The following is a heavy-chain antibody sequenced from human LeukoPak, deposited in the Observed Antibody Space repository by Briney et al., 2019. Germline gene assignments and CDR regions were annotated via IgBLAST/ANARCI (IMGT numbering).Heavy chain of an antibody. CDR2: IDYSGST. CDR1: GGSISNYY. Sequence: SETLSLTCTVSGGSISNYYWSWVRQPPRKGLEWIAYIDYSGSTRYNPSLESRVTISVDTSKNQFSLKLTSVTAADSAVYYCARLALGYLSCCSCPYYLDHLGQGTLVTVSS. CDR3: ARLALGYLSCCSCPYYLDH. V-gene: IGHV4-59*01. D-gene: IGHD2-2*03. J-gene: IGHJ1*01.